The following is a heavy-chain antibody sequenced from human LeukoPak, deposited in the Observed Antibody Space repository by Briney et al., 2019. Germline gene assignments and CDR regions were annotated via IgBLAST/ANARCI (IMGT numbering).Heavy chain of an antibody. CDR2: ISSSSSYI. CDR1: GFTFDDYA. V-gene: IGHV3-21*01. J-gene: IGHJ6*02. Sequence: PGRSLRLSCAASGFTFDDYAMNWVRQAPGKGLEWVSSISSSSSYIYYADSVKGRFTISRDNAKNSLYLQMNSLRAEDTAVYYCARDLGDYYDYYYGMDVWGQGTTVTVSS. D-gene: IGHD3-10*01. CDR3: ARDLGDYYDYYYGMDV.